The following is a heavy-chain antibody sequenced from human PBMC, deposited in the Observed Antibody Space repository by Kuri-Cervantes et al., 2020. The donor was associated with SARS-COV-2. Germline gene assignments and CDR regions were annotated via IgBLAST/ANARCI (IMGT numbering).Heavy chain of an antibody. D-gene: IGHD3-10*01. V-gene: IGHV1-69*13. CDR1: GGTFSSYA. CDR2: IIPIFGTA. J-gene: IGHJ3*02. Sequence: SVKVSCKASGGTFSSYAISWVRQAPGQGLEWMGGIIPIFGTANYAQKFQGRVTITADESTSTAYMELSSLRSEDTAVYYCARDRRGATRPDAFDIWGQGTMVTVSS. CDR3: ARDRRGATRPDAFDI.